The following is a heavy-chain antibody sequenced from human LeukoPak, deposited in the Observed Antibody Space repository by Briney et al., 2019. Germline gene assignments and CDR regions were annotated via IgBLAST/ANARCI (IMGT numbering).Heavy chain of an antibody. Sequence: SCKASGGTFSSYSMNWVRQAPGKGLEWVSSISSSSYIYYADSVKGRFTISRDNAKNSLYLQMNSLRAEDTAVYYCARVGLRGYWGQGTLVTVSS. CDR1: GGTFSSYS. V-gene: IGHV3-21*01. CDR2: ISSSSYI. CDR3: ARVGLRGY. D-gene: IGHD5-12*01. J-gene: IGHJ4*02.